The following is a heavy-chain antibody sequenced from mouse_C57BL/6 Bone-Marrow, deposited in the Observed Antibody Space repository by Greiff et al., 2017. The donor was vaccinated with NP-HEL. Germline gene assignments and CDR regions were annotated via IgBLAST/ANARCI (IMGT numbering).Heavy chain of an antibody. CDR1: GYTFTDYY. J-gene: IGHJ1*03. Sequence: VQLQQSGPELVKPGASVKISCKASGYTFTDYYMNWVKQSHGKSLEWFGDINPNNGGTSYNQKFKGKATLTVDKSSSTAYMELRRLTSEDSAVYYCARVLGSSYEYFDVWGTGTTVTVSS. CDR2: INPNNGGT. D-gene: IGHD1-1*01. CDR3: ARVLGSSYEYFDV. V-gene: IGHV1-26*01.